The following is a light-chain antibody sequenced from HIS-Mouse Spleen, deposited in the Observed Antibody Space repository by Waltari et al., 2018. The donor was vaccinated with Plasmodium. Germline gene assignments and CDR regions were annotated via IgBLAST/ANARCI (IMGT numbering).Light chain of an antibody. J-gene: IGLJ3*02. V-gene: IGLV3-10*01. CDR3: YSTDSSGNHRV. Sequence: SYELTQPPSVSVSPGQTARITCSGDALPKKYAYWYQQKPGQALALVIYDDSKAPSGIPERISGASSGTMATLTSSGAQGEDEADYYCYSTDSSGNHRVFGGGTKLTVL. CDR2: DDS. CDR1: ALPKKY.